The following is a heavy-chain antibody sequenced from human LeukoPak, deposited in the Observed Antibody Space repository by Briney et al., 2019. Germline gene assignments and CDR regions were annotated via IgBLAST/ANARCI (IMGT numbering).Heavy chain of an antibody. CDR1: GFTFSSYA. CDR2: VSGSVGST. CDR3: AKDLDIVATITGN. V-gene: IGHV3-23*01. Sequence: AGGSLRLSCAASGFTFSSYAMSWVRQAPGKGLEWVSGVSGSVGSTYYADSVKGRFTISRDNSKNTLYLQMNSLRAEDTAVYYCAKDLDIVATITGNWGQGTLVTVSS. D-gene: IGHD5-12*01. J-gene: IGHJ4*02.